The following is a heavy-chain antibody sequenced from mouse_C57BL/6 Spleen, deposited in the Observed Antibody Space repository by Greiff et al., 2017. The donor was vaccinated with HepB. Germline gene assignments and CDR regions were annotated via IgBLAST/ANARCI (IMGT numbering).Heavy chain of an antibody. CDR2: IDPANGNT. D-gene: IGHD1-1*01. Sequence: EVQRVESVAELVRPGASVKLSCTASGFNIKNTYMHWVKQRPEQGLEWIGRIDPANGNTKYAPKFQGKATITADTSSNTAYLQLSSLTSEDTAIYYCSTVVATRRYFDYWGQGTTLTVSS. V-gene: IGHV14-3*01. J-gene: IGHJ2*01. CDR1: GFNIKNTY. CDR3: STVVATRRYFDY.